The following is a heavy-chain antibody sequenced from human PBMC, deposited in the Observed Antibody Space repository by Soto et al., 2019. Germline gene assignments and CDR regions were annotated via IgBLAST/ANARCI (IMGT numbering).Heavy chain of an antibody. Sequence: QVQLVESGGGVVQPGKSLRLSCAASGFTFRSYGIHWVRQAPGKGLEWVAVISYDGSDKYYADSVKGRFTISRDNSKNALSLQMNSLRAEDTAVYYCAKDEPSVGYNYVMDVWGQGTTVTVSS. CDR3: AKDEPSVGYNYVMDV. V-gene: IGHV3-30*18. D-gene: IGHD1-26*01. CDR2: ISYDGSDK. J-gene: IGHJ6*02. CDR1: GFTFRSYG.